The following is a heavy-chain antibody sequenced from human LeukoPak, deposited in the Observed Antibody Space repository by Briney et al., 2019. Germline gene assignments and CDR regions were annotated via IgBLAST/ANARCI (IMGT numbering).Heavy chain of an antibody. D-gene: IGHD5-18*01. CDR2: IYYSGST. Sequence: PSETLSLTCTVSGGSISSSTYFWGWVRQPPGKGLEWIGSIYYSGSTSYNPSLKSRVTISVDTSKNQFSLRLRSVTAADTAVYYCARHPSSGRYNYSHLSYFDYWGQGTLVTVSS. CDR3: ARHPSSGRYNYSHLSYFDY. V-gene: IGHV4-39*01. J-gene: IGHJ4*02. CDR1: GGSISSSTYF.